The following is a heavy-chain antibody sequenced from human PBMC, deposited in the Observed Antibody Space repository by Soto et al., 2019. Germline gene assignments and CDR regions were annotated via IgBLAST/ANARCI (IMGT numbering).Heavy chain of an antibody. J-gene: IGHJ5*02. CDR3: GRDLTSNANCIDP. V-gene: IGHV4-30-4*01. CDR1: GGSISSGGYY. Sequence: SETLSLTCTVSGGSISSGGYYWSWIRQHPGKGLEWVGYSYYTGSSYYNPSLESRLTMSVDVSKNQFSLRLTSVTAADTAVYFCGRDLTSNANCIDPWGQGTLVTVSS. CDR2: SYYTGSS. D-gene: IGHD2-2*01.